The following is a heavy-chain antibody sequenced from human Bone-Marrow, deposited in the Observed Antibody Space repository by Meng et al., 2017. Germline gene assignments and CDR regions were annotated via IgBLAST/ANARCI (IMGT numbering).Heavy chain of an antibody. CDR2: IDPSGGST. V-gene: IGHV1-46*01. D-gene: IGHD3-10*01. J-gene: IGHJ5*02. CDR1: GYTFTNYY. Sequence: QVRLVWSGVRVRKSGASCKVSCKASGYTFTNYYMHWVRQAPGQGRQWMGIIDPSGGSTTYAQDFQGRVTMTRDPSTSTVYMELSRLRSDDTAVYYCARVSVRGVIRWFDPWGQGTLVTVSS. CDR3: ARVSVRGVIRWFDP.